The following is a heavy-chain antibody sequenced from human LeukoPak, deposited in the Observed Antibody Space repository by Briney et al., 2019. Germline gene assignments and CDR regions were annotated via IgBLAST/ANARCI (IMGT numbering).Heavy chain of an antibody. CDR1: GYSISSGYY. J-gene: IGHJ4*02. CDR2: IHYSGST. CDR3: ARGGGSGWFVDY. V-gene: IGHV4-38-2*02. Sequence: SETLSLTCTVSGYSISSGYYWGWIRQPPGKGLEWIGNIHYSGSTYYNPSLKSRVTISVDTSKNQFSLILTSVTAADTAVYYCARGGGSGWFVDYWGQGTLVTVSS. D-gene: IGHD6-19*01.